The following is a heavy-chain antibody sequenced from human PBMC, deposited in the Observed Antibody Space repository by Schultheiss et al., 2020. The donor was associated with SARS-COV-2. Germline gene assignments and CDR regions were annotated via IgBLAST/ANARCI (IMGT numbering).Heavy chain of an antibody. CDR2: ISGSGGST. Sequence: GGSLRLSCAASGFTFDDYAMHWVRQAPGKGLEWVSGISGSGGSTYYADSVKGRFTISRDNAKNSLYLQMNSLRAEDTAVYYCARVRGGYCSSTTCQSGFDPWGQGTLVTVSS. CDR3: ARVRGGYCSSTTCQSGFDP. J-gene: IGHJ5*02. CDR1: GFTFDDYA. V-gene: IGHV3-20*04. D-gene: IGHD2-2*01.